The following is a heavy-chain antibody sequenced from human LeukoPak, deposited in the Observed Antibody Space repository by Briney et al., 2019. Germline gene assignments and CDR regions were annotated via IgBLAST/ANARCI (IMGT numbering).Heavy chain of an antibody. Sequence: SETLSLTCTVAGGSISSYYWSWIRQPAGKGLEWIGRIYTSGSTNYNPSLKSRVTMSVDTSKNQFSLKLSSVTAADTAVYYCASDGVRGVISWYFDYWGQGTLVTVSS. J-gene: IGHJ4*02. D-gene: IGHD3-10*01. V-gene: IGHV4-4*07. CDR3: ASDGVRGVISWYFDY. CDR1: GGSISSYY. CDR2: IYTSGST.